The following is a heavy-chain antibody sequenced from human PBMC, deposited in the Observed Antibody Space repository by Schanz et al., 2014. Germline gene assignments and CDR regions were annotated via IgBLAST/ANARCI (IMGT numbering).Heavy chain of an antibody. D-gene: IGHD2-2*01. V-gene: IGHV3-23*04. CDR1: GFTLSSYG. Sequence: VQLVESGGGVVQPGRSLRLSCSASGFTLSSYGMHWVRQAPGQGLEWVSTISGSGGDTYPADSVKGRFTISRDNSKNTLYLQMNSLRAEDTAIYYCAKVAPAATCLDSWGLGTLVTVSS. CDR2: ISGSGGDT. J-gene: IGHJ4*02. CDR3: AKVAPAATCLDS.